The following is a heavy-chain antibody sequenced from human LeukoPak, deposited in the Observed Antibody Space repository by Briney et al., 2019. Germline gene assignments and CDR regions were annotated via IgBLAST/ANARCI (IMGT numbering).Heavy chain of an antibody. Sequence: PGRSLRLSCAASGFTFSSYSMNWVRQAPGKGLEWVSSISSSSSYIYYADSVKGRFTISRDNAKNSLYLQMNSLRAEDTAVYYCARDGPGYYGSGSFPYWGQGTLVTVSS. CDR2: ISSSSSYI. CDR3: ARDGPGYYGSGSFPY. CDR1: GFTFSSYS. V-gene: IGHV3-21*01. D-gene: IGHD3-10*01. J-gene: IGHJ4*02.